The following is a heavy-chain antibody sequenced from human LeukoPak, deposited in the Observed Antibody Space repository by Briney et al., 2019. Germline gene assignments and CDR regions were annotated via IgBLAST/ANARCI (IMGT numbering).Heavy chain of an antibody. CDR1: GFTFSSYS. Sequence: GGSLRLSCAASGFTFSSYSMNWVRQAPGKGLEWVSSISSSSSYIYYADSVKGRFTISRDNAKNSLYLQMNSLRAEDTAVYYCARFSDTAMVIDYWGQGTLVIVSS. CDR2: ISSSSSYI. CDR3: ARFSDTAMVIDY. J-gene: IGHJ4*02. V-gene: IGHV3-21*01. D-gene: IGHD5-18*01.